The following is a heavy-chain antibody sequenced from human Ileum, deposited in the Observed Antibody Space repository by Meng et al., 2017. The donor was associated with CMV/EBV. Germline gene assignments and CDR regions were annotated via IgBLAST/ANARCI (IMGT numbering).Heavy chain of an antibody. J-gene: IGHJ4*02. CDR1: GFTFSSYA. D-gene: IGHD2-15*01. V-gene: IGHV3-23*01. CDR2: ISDSGSTI. CDR3: AKADCGGGGCKLIDY. Sequence: GGSLRLSCAASGFTFSSYAMSWVRQAPGKGLEWVSGISDSGSTISYPDSVKGRFTISRDNSKNTLYLQMNSLRVEDTAVYYCAKADCGGGGCKLIDYWGQGTLVTVSS.